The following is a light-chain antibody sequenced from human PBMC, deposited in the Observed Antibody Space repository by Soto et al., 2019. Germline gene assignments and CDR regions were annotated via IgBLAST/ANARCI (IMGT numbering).Light chain of an antibody. V-gene: IGKV3-11*01. CDR3: RQRYNSPLT. CDR1: QSIGNS. J-gene: IGKJ4*01. CDR2: DAF. Sequence: TVLTQSPATLSLSPGERATLSCKASQSIGNSLGWFQQKPGQAPRLLIDDAFNRATGIPARFTGSGSGSDFTLTISCLEPEDFGVYYCRQRYNSPLTFGGGTKVAIK.